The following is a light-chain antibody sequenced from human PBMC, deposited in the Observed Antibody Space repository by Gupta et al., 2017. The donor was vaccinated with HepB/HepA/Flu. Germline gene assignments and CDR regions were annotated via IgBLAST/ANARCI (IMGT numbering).Light chain of an antibody. CDR3: AVWDDSLSALWI. V-gene: IGLV1-47*01. Sequence: QSVLTQPPSASGTPGQRVTISCSGSSSNIGSNYVYWYQQLPGTAPKLLIYRNNQRPSGVPDRFSGSKSGTSASLAISGLRSEDEADYYCAVWDDSLSALWIFGTGTKVTVL. CDR1: SSNIGSNY. CDR2: RNN. J-gene: IGLJ1*01.